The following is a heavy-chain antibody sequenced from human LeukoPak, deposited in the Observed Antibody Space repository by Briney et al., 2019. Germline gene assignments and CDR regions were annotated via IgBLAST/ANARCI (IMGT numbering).Heavy chain of an antibody. CDR3: ARLLGTQYMDV. V-gene: IGHV5-51*01. Sequence: GESLKISCETSGYDFNNYRIGWVRRMPGKGLEWMGIIYRSDSDTRYSPSFQGQVTISADKSISTAYLQWSSLKASDTAMYYCARLLGTQYMDVWGKGTTVTVSS. CDR2: IYRSDSDT. CDR1: GYDFNNYR. D-gene: IGHD1-1*01. J-gene: IGHJ6*03.